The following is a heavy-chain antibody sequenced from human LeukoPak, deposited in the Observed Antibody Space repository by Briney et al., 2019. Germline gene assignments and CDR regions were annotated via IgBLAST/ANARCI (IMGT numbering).Heavy chain of an antibody. Sequence: AETLSLISNVAGGSISSYYWSWIRQHAGKGLEWIGRIYTSGSTNYNPSLKSRVTMSVDTSKNQFSLKLSSVTAADTAVYYCAISSSGYYDYWGQGTLVTVSS. J-gene: IGHJ4*02. V-gene: IGHV4-4*07. CDR2: IYTSGST. CDR3: AISSSGYYDY. D-gene: IGHD3-22*01. CDR1: GGSISSYY.